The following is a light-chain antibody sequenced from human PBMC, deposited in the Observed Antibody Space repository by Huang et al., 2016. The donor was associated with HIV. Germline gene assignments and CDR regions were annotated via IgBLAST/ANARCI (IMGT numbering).Light chain of an antibody. V-gene: IGKV1-39*01. CDR2: TAS. Sequence: EIQMTQSHSSLSASVGDTVTITCRASQNIDIYSNWYQQRPGKAPKLLIYTASSLQTGVPSRFSGSGSGTDFTLTIDSLQPEDFATYYCLQSYSMFRTFGQGTKLDFK. J-gene: IGKJ2*01. CDR1: QNIDIY. CDR3: LQSYSMFRT.